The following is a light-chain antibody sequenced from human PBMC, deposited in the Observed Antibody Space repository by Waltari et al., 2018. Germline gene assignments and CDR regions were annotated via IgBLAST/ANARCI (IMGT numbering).Light chain of an antibody. CDR3: HQRSNWPLT. Sequence: EIVLTQSPATLSLSPGYRATLACRASQSVDTYLAWYQHKPGQVPRLLIYDASNRATGIPARFSGSGSGADFTLIISSPEPEDFAVYYCHQRSNWPLTFGGGTKVEIK. J-gene: IGKJ4*01. CDR2: DAS. V-gene: IGKV3-11*01. CDR1: QSVDTY.